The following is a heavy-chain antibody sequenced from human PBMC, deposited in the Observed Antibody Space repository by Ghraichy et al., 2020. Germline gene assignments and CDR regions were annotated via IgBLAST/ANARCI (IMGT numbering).Heavy chain of an antibody. J-gene: IGHJ6*02. Sequence: EIINPSCGSTSYAQKFQGRVSMTRDTSTSTVYLELRSLRSEDTAVYYCARGTMVRGVIPYYYGMDVWGQGTKVTGSS. D-gene: IGHD3-10*01. V-gene: IGHV1-46*01. CDR3: ARGTMVRGVIPYYYGMDV. CDR2: INPSCGST.